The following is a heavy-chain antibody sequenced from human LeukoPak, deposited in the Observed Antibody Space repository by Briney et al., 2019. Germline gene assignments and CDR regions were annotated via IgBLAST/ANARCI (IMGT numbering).Heavy chain of an antibody. CDR3: PRREGFGEFDHSYGMYV. D-gene: IGHD3-10*01. J-gene: IGHJ6*01. V-gene: IGHV1-18*01. CDR2: ISAYNGNT. CDR1: GYTFTRYG. Sequence: SVQVSCKASGYTFTRYGISGVRQPPAQGREWMGWISAYNGNTNYVQKLRGRLTMTTDTSTRAAYIALSGLRSDDTDGYYCPRREGFGEFDHSYGMYVWGQRDT.